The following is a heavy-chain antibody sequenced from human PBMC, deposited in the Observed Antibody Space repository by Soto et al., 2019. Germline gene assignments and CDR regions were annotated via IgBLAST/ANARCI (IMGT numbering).Heavy chain of an antibody. Sequence: GGAVRISCEACGGSLRSYGMQWVRQAPGKGLEWLAVISNDGRKQYYADSVKGRVTISRDNSKNTLYLQMNSLKADDTAVYSCAKEVYHDILPRSRRDAFDIWGQGPMLSVPS. J-gene: IGHJ3*02. V-gene: IGHV3-30*18. D-gene: IGHD3-9*01. CDR1: GGSLRSYG. CDR2: ISNDGRKQ. CDR3: AKEVYHDILPRSRRDAFDI.